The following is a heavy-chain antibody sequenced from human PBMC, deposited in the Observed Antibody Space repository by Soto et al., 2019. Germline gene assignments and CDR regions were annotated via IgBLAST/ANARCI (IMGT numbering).Heavy chain of an antibody. D-gene: IGHD6-19*01. V-gene: IGHV4-39*01. J-gene: IGHJ4*01. CDR2: IYYSGYT. CDR1: GGSISSSSYY. CDR3: ARHDGFSSGWIFDY. Sequence: SLTCTVSGGSISSSSYYWGWIRQPPGKGLEWIGSIYYSGYTYSNPSLKSRVTISVDTSNNQLSLKLRSVTAADTAVYYCARHDGFSSGWIFDYWGHGTLVTVSS.